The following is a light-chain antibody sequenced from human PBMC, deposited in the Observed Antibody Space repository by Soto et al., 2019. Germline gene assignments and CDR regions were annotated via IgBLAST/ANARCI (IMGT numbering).Light chain of an antibody. CDR3: QSYDSSLSADV. Sequence: QSVLTQPPSVSGAPAQRVTISCTGNSSNIGAGYDAHWYQHLPGTAPKLLIYYNSNRPSGVPDRFSGSKSGTSASLAITGLQAEDEADYYCQSYDSSLSADVFGTGTKLTVL. V-gene: IGLV1-40*01. CDR2: YNS. CDR1: SSNIGAGYD. J-gene: IGLJ1*01.